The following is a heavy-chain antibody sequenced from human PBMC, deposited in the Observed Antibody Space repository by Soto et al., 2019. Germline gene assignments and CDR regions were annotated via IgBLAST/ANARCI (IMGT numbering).Heavy chain of an antibody. CDR2: IDPSDSYT. D-gene: IGHD3-22*01. CDR3: ARSYDSSGDHSWFDP. Sequence: GESLKISCKGSGYSFTSYWISWVRQMPGKGLEWMGRIDPSDSYTNYSPSFQGHVTISADKSISTAYLQWSSLKASDTAMYYCARSYDSSGDHSWFDPWGQGTLVTVSS. V-gene: IGHV5-10-1*01. CDR1: GYSFTSYW. J-gene: IGHJ5*02.